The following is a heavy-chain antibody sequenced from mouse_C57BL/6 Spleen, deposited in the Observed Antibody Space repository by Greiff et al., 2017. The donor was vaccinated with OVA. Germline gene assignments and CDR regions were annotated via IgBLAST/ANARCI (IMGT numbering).Heavy chain of an antibody. CDR1: GYTFTSYW. CDR3: ARSGNYGSSSYAMDY. Sequence: QVQLQQSGAELVKPGASVKLSCKASGYTFTSYWMHWVKQRPGQGLEWIGMIHPNSGSTNYNEKFKSKATLTVDKSSSTAYMQLSSLTSEDAAVYYCARSGNYGSSSYAMDYWGQGTSVTVSS. J-gene: IGHJ4*01. D-gene: IGHD1-1*01. V-gene: IGHV1-64*01. CDR2: IHPNSGST.